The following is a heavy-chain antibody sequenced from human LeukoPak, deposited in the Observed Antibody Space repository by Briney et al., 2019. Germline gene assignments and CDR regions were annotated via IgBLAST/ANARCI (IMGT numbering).Heavy chain of an antibody. CDR2: ILPDGSYE. CDR3: TTKWY. V-gene: IGHV3-7*01. Sequence: PGGSLRLSCAASGFTFSDSWMTWVRQAPGKGLKWVANILPDGSYEHYVDSVKGRFTISRDNAKNSLSLHMNSLRAEDTAIYYCTTKWYWGQGTLVTVSS. D-gene: IGHD2-8*01. J-gene: IGHJ4*02. CDR1: GFTFSDSW.